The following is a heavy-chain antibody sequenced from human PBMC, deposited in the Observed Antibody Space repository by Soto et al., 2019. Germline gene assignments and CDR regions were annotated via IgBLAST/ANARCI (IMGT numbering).Heavy chain of an antibody. J-gene: IGHJ4*02. V-gene: IGHV1-18*04. CDR2: ISAHNGNT. Sequence: QVQSVQSGAEVKKPGASVKVSCKASGYTFISYGISWVRQAPGQGLERMGWISAHNGNTNYAQKCQGRVTMTTDTSPSTGYVDLRSLRSDDTAVYYCARIDYWGFDYWGQGTLVTVSS. CDR1: GYTFISYG. D-gene: IGHD3-16*01. CDR3: ARIDYWGFDY.